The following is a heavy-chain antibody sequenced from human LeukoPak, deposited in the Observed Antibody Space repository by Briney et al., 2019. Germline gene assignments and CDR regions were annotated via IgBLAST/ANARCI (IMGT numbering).Heavy chain of an antibody. V-gene: IGHV4-39*07. Sequence: SETLSLTCTVSGGSISSSSYYWGWIRQPPGKGLEWIGSIYYSGSTYYNPSLKSRVTVSVDTSKNEFSLKLSSVTAADTAVYFCARGIVGSRDFYFRYYFDYWGQGTLVTVSS. CDR3: ARGIVGSRDFYFRYYFDY. D-gene: IGHD3/OR15-3a*01. CDR1: GGSISSSSYY. J-gene: IGHJ4*02. CDR2: IYYSGST.